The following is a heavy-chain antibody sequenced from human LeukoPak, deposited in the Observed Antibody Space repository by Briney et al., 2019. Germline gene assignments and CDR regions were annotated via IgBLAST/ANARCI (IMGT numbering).Heavy chain of an antibody. J-gene: IGHJ4*02. D-gene: IGHD1-26*01. CDR3: AKAASTNGGSYSSFDY. CDR2: IYYSGST. Sequence: SETLSLTCTVSGGSISSYYWSWIRQPPGKGLEWIGYIYYSGSTNYNPSLKSRVTISVDTSKNQFSLKLSSVTAADTAVYYCAKAASTNGGSYSSFDYWGQGTLVTVSS. V-gene: IGHV4-59*01. CDR1: GGSISSYY.